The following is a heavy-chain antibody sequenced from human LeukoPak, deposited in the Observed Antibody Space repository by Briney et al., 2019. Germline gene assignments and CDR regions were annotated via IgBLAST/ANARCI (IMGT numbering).Heavy chain of an antibody. CDR2: IYHSGST. V-gene: IGHV4-30-2*01. CDR3: ARLTSWHGDSPRYYFDY. J-gene: IGHJ4*02. CDR1: GGSISSGGYY. Sequence: PSQTLSLTCTVSGGSISSGGYYWSWIRQPPGKGLEWIGYIYHSGSTYYNPSLKSRVTISVDRSKNQFSLKLSSVTAADTAVYYCARLTSWHGDSPRYYFDYWGQGTLVTVSS. D-gene: IGHD4-17*01.